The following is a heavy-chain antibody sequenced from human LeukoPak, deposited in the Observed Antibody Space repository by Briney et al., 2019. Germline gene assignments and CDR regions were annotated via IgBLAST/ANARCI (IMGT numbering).Heavy chain of an antibody. CDR2: IYHSGST. CDR1: GGSISSGGYS. D-gene: IGHD6-19*01. V-gene: IGHV4-30-2*01. J-gene: IGHJ4*02. Sequence: TTSETLSLTCAVSGGSISSGGYSWSWIRQPPGKGLEWIGYIYHSGSTYYNPSLKSRVTMSVDTSKNQFSLKLSSVTAADTAVYYCARVSSAGIWDYWGQGTLVTVSS. CDR3: ARVSSAGIWDY.